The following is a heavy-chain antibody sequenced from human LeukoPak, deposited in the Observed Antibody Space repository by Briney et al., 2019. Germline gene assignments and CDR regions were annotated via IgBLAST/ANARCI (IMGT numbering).Heavy chain of an antibody. V-gene: IGHV3-20*01. D-gene: IGHD2-2*01. CDR1: GFTFSSYG. Sequence: SGGSLRLSCAASGFTFSSYGMSWVRQAPGKGLEWVSGINWNGGSTGYADSVKGRFTISRDNAKNSLYLQMNSLRAEDTALYHCAREVVPAAMTFYYYYYMDVWGKGTTVTVSS. J-gene: IGHJ6*03. CDR2: INWNGGST. CDR3: AREVVPAAMTFYYYYYMDV.